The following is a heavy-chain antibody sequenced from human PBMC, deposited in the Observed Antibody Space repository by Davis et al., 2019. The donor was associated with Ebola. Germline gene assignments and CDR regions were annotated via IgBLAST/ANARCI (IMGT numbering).Heavy chain of an antibody. V-gene: IGHV4-4*07. Sequence: PGGSLRLSCTVSGGSISSYYWSWIRQPAGKGLEWIGRIYTTGSTNYNPSLKSRVTMSVDTSKNQFSLKLSSVTAADTAVYYCAREKDYYYHGLDVWGQGTTVTVPS. CDR1: GGSISSYY. J-gene: IGHJ6*02. CDR3: AREKDYYYHGLDV. D-gene: IGHD2-15*01. CDR2: IYTTGST.